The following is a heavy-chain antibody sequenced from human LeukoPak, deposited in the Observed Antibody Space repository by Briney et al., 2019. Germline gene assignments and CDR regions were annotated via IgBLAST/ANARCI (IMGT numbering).Heavy chain of an antibody. J-gene: IGHJ4*02. CDR3: ARHLRPMVDFDN. D-gene: IGHD3-10*01. V-gene: IGHV4-39*01. CDR1: GGSINSGSYF. CDR2: IYYSGNT. Sequence: PSETLSLTCTVSGGSINSGSYFWGWIRQPPGKGLEWIGTIYYSGNTYYNPSLKSRVTISVDTSKNQFSLKLSSVTAADTAVYYCARHLRPMVDFDNWGQGTLVTVSS.